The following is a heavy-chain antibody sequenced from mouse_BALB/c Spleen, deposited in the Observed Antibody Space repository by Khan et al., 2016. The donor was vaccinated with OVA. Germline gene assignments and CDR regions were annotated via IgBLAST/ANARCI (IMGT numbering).Heavy chain of an antibody. D-gene: IGHD1-1*01. CDR2: TNPTNGRT. CDR3: ARMKKIVATDFDY. CDR1: GYTFTSYW. V-gene: IGHV1S81*02. Sequence: QVQLQQPGAELVKAGASVKMSCKASGYTFTSYWMHWVKQRLGQGLEWFAETNPTNGRTYYNEKFKSKATLTVDKSSSTAYLLLIGPKLEDSTVDDGARMKKIVATDFDYWGQGTTRTGAS. J-gene: IGHJ2*01.